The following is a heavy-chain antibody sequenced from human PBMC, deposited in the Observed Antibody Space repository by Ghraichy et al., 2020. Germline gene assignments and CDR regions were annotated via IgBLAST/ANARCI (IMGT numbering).Heavy chain of an antibody. J-gene: IGHJ4*02. Sequence: GGSLRLSCAASGFTFSRHWMSWVRQAPGKGLEWVASIKSDGSDSFYADSVKGRFTISRDNAKNSVSLEMNSLRVEDTAVYYCARDPYGDYKYGGTDHWGRGSLRSVAS. V-gene: IGHV3-7*01. D-gene: IGHD4-17*01. CDR1: GFTFSRHW. CDR3: ARDPYGDYKYGGTDH. CDR2: IKSDGSDS.